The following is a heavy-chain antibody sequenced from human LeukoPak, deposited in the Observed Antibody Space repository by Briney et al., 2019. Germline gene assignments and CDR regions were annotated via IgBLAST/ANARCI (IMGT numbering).Heavy chain of an antibody. D-gene: IGHD5-18*01. V-gene: IGHV3-11*06. CDR1: GFTFSDSY. CDR2: ISGSSSFT. Sequence: GGSLRLPCAASGFTFSDSYMSWIRQAPGKGLEWISYISGSSSFTSYTGSVKGRFTISRDNAKNSLYLQMNSLAVEDTAVYYCARDPRGYSYGYLDHWGLGTLVTVSS. CDR3: ARDPRGYSYGYLDH. J-gene: IGHJ5*02.